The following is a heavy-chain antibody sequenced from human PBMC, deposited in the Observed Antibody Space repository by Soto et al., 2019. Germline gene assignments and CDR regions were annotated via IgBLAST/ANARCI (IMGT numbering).Heavy chain of an antibody. V-gene: IGHV3-30*18. CDR3: VKERYAQLWLEDYGMDV. J-gene: IGHJ6*01. CDR2: ISFDGTNK. D-gene: IGHD5-18*01. Sequence: SLRLSCAASGFTFTRYGIHWVRQAPGKGLEWVAVISFDGTNKNYADSVKGRFTVSRDNLRTMVYLQMNSLRGEDTAVYYCVKERYAQLWLEDYGMDVWGQGTTVTVSS. CDR1: GFTFTRYG.